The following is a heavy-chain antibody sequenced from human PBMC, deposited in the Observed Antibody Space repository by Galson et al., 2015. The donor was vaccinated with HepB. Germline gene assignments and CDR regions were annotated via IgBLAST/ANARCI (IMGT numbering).Heavy chain of an antibody. CDR1: GFTFSNYA. CDR3: AKDSSSATGATGFDY. Sequence: SLRLSCAASGFTFSNYAMSWVRQAPGKGLEWVSGITGDGVSPYYTDSVKGRFTISRDNSKTTLYLQMNNLRAEDTAIYHCAKDSSSATGATGFDYWGQGTLVTVSS. D-gene: IGHD4/OR15-4a*01. J-gene: IGHJ4*02. CDR2: ITGDGVSP. V-gene: IGHV3-23*01.